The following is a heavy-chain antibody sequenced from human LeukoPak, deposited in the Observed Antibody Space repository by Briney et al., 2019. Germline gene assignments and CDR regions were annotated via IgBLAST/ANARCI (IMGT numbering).Heavy chain of an antibody. V-gene: IGHV3-30-3*01. CDR3: ARDVAAAGSYYYYGMDV. J-gene: IGHJ6*02. CDR2: ISYDGSNK. Sequence: GGSLRLSGAASGFTFSSYAMHWVRQAPGKGLEWVAVISYDGSNKYYADSVKGRFTISRDNSKNTLYLQMNSLRAEDTAVYYCARDVAAAGSYYYYGMDVWGQGTTVTVSS. CDR1: GFTFSSYA. D-gene: IGHD6-13*01.